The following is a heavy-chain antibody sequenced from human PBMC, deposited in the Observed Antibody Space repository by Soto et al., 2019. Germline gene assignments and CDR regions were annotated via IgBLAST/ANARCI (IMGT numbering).Heavy chain of an antibody. CDR3: TTRAVAAIQGKYYYYMDV. CDR1: GFTFSNAW. Sequence: GGSLRLSCAASGFTFSNAWMSWVRQAPGKGLEWVGRIKSKTDGGTTDYAAPVKGRFTISRDDSKNTLYLQMNSLKTEDTAVYYCTTRAVAAIQGKYYYYMDVWGKGTTVTVSS. J-gene: IGHJ6*03. V-gene: IGHV3-15*01. CDR2: IKSKTDGGTT. D-gene: IGHD2-15*01.